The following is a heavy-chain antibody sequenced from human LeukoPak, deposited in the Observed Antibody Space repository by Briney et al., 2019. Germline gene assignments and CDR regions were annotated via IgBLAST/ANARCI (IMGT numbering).Heavy chain of an antibody. CDR2: ISSSSSYI. CDR3: AKDGGYCGGDCYHFDY. V-gene: IGHV3-21*04. CDR1: GFTFSSYS. Sequence: GGSLRLSCAASGFTFSSYSMNWVRQAPGKGLEWVSSISSSSSYIYYADSVKGRFTISRDNSKNSLYLQMNSLRTEDTALYYCAKDGGYCGGDCYHFDYWGQGTLVTVSS. D-gene: IGHD2-21*02. J-gene: IGHJ4*02.